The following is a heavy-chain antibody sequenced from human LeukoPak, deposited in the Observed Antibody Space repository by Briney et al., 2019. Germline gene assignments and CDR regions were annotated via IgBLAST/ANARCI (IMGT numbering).Heavy chain of an antibody. D-gene: IGHD3-22*01. Sequence: PGGSLRLSCAASGFTFSSYAMSWVRQAPGKGLEWVSAISGSGGSTYYADSVKGGFTISRDNSKNTLYLQMNSLRAEDTAVYYCAKDRDMIVVVYYFDYWGQGTLVTISS. CDR2: ISGSGGST. J-gene: IGHJ4*02. CDR1: GFTFSSYA. CDR3: AKDRDMIVVVYYFDY. V-gene: IGHV3-23*01.